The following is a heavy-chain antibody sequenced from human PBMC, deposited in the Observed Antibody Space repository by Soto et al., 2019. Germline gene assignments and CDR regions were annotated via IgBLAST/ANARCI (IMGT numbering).Heavy chain of an antibody. CDR1: GYTFTSYG. D-gene: IGHD3-9*01. V-gene: IGHV1-18*01. CDR3: ARDGYYDILTGSRENWFDP. Sequence: GASVKVSCKASGYTFTSYGISWVRQAPGQGLEWMGWISAYNGNTNYAQKLQGGVTMTTDTSTSTAYMELRSLRSDDTAVYYCARDGYYDILTGSRENWFDPWGQGTLVTVSS. J-gene: IGHJ5*02. CDR2: ISAYNGNT.